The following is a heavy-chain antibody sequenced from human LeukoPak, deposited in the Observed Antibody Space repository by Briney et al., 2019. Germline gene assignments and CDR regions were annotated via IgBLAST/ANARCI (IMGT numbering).Heavy chain of an antibody. V-gene: IGHV1-2*06. CDR2: INPNSGGT. CDR3: ARDLGSGSYYLYYYYYYMDV. D-gene: IGHD3-10*01. J-gene: IGHJ6*03. Sequence: AASVKVSCKASGYTFTGYYMHWVRQAPGQGLEWMGRINPNSGGTNYAQKFQGRVTMTRDTSISTAYMELSRLRSDDTAVYYCARDLGSGSYYLYYYYYYMDVWGKGTTVTVSS. CDR1: GYTFTGYY.